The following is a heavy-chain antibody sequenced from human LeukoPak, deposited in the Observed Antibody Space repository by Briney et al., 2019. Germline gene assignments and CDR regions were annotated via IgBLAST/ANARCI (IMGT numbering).Heavy chain of an antibody. Sequence: GSLRLSCAASGFTFRSFWMSWIRQPPGKGLEWIGYIYYSGSTNYNPSLKSRVTISVDTSKNQFSLKLSSVTAADTAVYYCARYQRWLQFMLDAFDIWGQGTMVTVSS. J-gene: IGHJ3*02. CDR1: GFTFRSFW. V-gene: IGHV4-59*01. CDR2: IYYSGST. D-gene: IGHD5-24*01. CDR3: ARYQRWLQFMLDAFDI.